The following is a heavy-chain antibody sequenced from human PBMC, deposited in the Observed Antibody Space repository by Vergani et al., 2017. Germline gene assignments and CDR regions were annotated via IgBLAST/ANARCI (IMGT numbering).Heavy chain of an antibody. Sequence: DVHLAESGGGFFQPGGSLRLSCSASGFSFNSYWMHWVRQVPGKGLLWVSRIKSDGSITAYADSVKGRFTISRDNAQNTLYLQMNSLRVEDTGVYYCARARCIETCYMSNWLDSLLQGTLVTVSS. J-gene: IGHJ5*01. V-gene: IGHV3-74*03. CDR2: IKSDGSIT. D-gene: IGHD3-9*01. CDR3: ARARCIETCYMSNWLDS. CDR1: GFSFNSYW.